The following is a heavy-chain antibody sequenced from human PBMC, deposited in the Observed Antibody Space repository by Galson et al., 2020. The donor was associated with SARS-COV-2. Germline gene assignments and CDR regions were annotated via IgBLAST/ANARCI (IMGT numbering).Heavy chain of an antibody. J-gene: IGHJ2*01. Sequence: ASETLSLTCTVSGGSISSSSYYWGWIRQPPGKGLEWIGSIYYSGSTYYNPSLKSRVTISVDTSKNQFSLKVTSLTAADTAVYHCARLDSSWPPGYCDLWGRGTLV. V-gene: IGHV4-39*01. CDR2: IYYSGST. CDR1: GGSISSSSYY. CDR3: ARLDSSWPPGYCDL. D-gene: IGHD6-13*01.